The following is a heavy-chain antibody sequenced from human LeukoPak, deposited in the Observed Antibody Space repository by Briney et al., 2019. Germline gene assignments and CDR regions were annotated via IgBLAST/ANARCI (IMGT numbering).Heavy chain of an antibody. CDR3: AELGITMIGGV. Sequence: GGSLRLSCAASGFTFSRYAMSWVRQAAGKGLEWVSTISSTGAGTYYADSVKGRFTISRDNSKNTLYLQMNSLRAEDTAVYYCAELGITMIGGVWGKGTTVTISS. D-gene: IGHD3-10*02. CDR2: ISSTGAGT. CDR1: GFTFSRYA. V-gene: IGHV3-23*01. J-gene: IGHJ6*04.